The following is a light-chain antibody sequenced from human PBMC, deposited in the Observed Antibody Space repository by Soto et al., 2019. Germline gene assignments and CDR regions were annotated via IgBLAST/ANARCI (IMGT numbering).Light chain of an antibody. CDR1: NSDFGDYNY. Sequence: QSALTQPASVSGSPGQSITISCTATNSDFGDYNYVSWYQHHPGKAPKLIIYEVSNRPSGVSIRFSGSKSGNTASLTISGLQAEYEADYYCSSYTSSIIPFCVFGAGTKLTVL. J-gene: IGLJ1*01. CDR3: SSYTSSIIPFCV. V-gene: IGLV2-14*01. CDR2: EVS.